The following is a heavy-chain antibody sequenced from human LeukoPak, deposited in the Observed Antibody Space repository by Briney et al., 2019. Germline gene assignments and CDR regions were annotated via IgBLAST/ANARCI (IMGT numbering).Heavy chain of an antibody. J-gene: IGHJ4*02. CDR3: ARDRVRGVIITSSVPFDY. CDR1: GFTFSDYY. V-gene: IGHV3-11*06. D-gene: IGHD3-10*01. CDR2: ISSSSSYT. Sequence: GGSLRLSCAASGFTFSDYYMSWIRQAPGKGLEWVPYISSSSSYTNYADSVKGRFTISRDNAKNSLYLQMNSLRAEDTAVYYCARDRVRGVIITSSVPFDYWGQGTLVTVSP.